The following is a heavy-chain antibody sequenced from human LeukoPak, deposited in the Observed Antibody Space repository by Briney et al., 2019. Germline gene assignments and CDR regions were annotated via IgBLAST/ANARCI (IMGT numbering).Heavy chain of an antibody. CDR2: IYPGDSDT. J-gene: IGHJ4*02. D-gene: IGHD4-23*01. CDR3: ARLSFGGNSDLDY. CDR1: GYSFISYW. V-gene: IGHV5-51*01. Sequence: GESLKISFKGSGYSFISYWIGWVRPMPGKGLEWMGIIYPGDSDTRYSTSFQGQVTISADKSISTAYLQWSSLKASDTAMYYCARLSFGGNSDLDYWGQGTLVTVSS.